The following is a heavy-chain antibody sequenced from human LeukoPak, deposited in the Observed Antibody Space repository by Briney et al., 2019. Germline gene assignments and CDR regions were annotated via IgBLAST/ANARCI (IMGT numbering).Heavy chain of an antibody. J-gene: IGHJ4*02. D-gene: IGHD6-13*01. V-gene: IGHV3-23*01. CDR1: GFTFSSYA. Sequence: GGSLRLSCAASGFTFSSYAMSWVRQAPGKGLEWVSNITRSGGGTYYADSVKGRFTISRDNSKNTLYLQMNSLRAEDTAVYSCAKCSDRSSCYFDHWGQGTLVTVSS. CDR2: ITRSGGGT. CDR3: AKCSDRSSCYFDH.